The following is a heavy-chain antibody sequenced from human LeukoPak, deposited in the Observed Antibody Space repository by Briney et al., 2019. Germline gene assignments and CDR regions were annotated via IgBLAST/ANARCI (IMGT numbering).Heavy chain of an antibody. CDR1: GFTFSDYY. J-gene: IGHJ4*02. V-gene: IGHV3-11*06. Sequence: GGSLRLSCAASGFTFSDYYMTWIRQAPGKGLEWVSYISSSSSYTNYADSVKDRFTISRDNAKNSLYLQMNSLRAEDTAVYYCARDVSALLGLLDYWGQGTLVTVSS. CDR3: ARDVSALLGLLDY. CDR2: ISSSSSYT. D-gene: IGHD2-21*02.